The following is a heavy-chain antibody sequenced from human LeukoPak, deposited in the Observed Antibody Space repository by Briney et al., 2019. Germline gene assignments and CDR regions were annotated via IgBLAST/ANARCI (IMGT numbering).Heavy chain of an antibody. CDR3: ARVEMATSVFEY. Sequence: GGSLRLSCAASGFTVSGNYMSWVRQAPGKGLDCISVIYTGGKTYFADSVKGRFTISRDNSKNSLYLQMNSLRPEDTAVYYCARVEMATSVFEYWGQETLVTVSS. J-gene: IGHJ4*02. CDR1: GFTVSGNY. D-gene: IGHD5-24*01. CDR2: IYTGGKT. V-gene: IGHV3-66*02.